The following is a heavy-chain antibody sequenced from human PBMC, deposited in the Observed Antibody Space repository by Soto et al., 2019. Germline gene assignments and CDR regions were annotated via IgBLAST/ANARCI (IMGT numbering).Heavy chain of an antibody. D-gene: IGHD3-3*01. V-gene: IGHV5-51*01. CDR2: IYPGDSDT. CDR1: GYSFTSYW. CDR3: ARTYYDFWSGYYSDY. Sequence: GESLKISCKGSGYSFTSYWIGWVRQMPGKGLEWVGIIYPGDSDTRYSPSFQGQVTISADKSISTAYLQWSSLKASDTAMYYCARTYYDFWSGYYSDYWGQGTLVTVSS. J-gene: IGHJ4*02.